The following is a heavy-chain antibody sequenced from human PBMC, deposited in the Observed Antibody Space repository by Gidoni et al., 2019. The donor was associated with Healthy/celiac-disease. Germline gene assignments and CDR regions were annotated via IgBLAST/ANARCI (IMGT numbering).Heavy chain of an antibody. CDR3: ARVVLLWFGELNPFDY. D-gene: IGHD3-10*01. CDR1: GYTLTSYG. CDR2: IRAYNGNT. J-gene: IGHJ4*02. V-gene: IGHV1-18*04. Sequence: QVQLVQSGAEVKKPGASVQFSCKASGYTLTSYGISWVRQAPGQGLEWMGWIRAYNGNTNYAQKLQGRVTMTTDTSTSTTYMELRSLRSDDTAVYYCARVVLLWFGELNPFDYWGQGTLVTVSS.